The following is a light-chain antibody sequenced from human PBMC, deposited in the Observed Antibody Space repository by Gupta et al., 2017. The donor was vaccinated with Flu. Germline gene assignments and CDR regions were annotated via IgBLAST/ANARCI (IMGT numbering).Light chain of an antibody. Sequence: SPANLSLSQGERATRSCRASQSVTRYLEWYQQKPGQAPRLLIFDASNRATGIPDRFSGSGSGTEFTLTIDSREPEDFAVYYCQQRSSWHTFGQGTRLEIK. CDR3: QQRSSWHT. CDR2: DAS. CDR1: QSVTRY. V-gene: IGKV3-11*01. J-gene: IGKJ5*01.